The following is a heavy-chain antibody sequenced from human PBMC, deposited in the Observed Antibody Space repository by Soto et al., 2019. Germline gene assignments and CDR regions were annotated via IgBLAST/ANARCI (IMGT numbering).Heavy chain of an antibody. CDR3: VRWNGFGDH. D-gene: IGHD1-1*01. Sequence: EVQLLDSGGGLVQPGGSLRLSCAVSGFTLSDYGVTWVRQAPGKGLEWVSGFSGGGGGTFYADSVKGRFTISRDDSKNTAYLQMNGVGVEDTAVYYCVRWNGFGDHWGQGTLVTVSS. CDR1: GFTLSDYG. CDR2: FSGGGGGT. J-gene: IGHJ4*02. V-gene: IGHV3-23*01.